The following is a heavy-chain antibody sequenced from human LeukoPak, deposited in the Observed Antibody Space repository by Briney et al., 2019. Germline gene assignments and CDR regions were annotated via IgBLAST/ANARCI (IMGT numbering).Heavy chain of an antibody. J-gene: IGHJ6*02. Sequence: ASVKVSCKASGYTFTSYAMHWVRQAPGQRLEWMGWINAGNGNTKYSQKFQGRVTITRDTSASTAYMELSSLRSEDTAVYYCASKSSGWSYYYYYGMDVWGQGTTVTVS. CDR1: GYTFTSYA. V-gene: IGHV1-3*01. CDR3: ASKSSGWSYYYYYGMDV. D-gene: IGHD6-19*01. CDR2: INAGNGNT.